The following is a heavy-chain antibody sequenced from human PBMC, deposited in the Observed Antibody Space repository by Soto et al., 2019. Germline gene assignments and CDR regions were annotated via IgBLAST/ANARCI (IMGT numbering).Heavy chain of an antibody. CDR3: AAGGTRWLHSPFDY. D-gene: IGHD1-1*01. J-gene: IGHJ4*02. CDR1: GHTLTELS. Sequence: QVQLVQSGAEVKKPGASVKVSCKVSGHTLTELSMHWVRQAPGKGLEWMGGFDPEDGETISAQKFQGRVTMTEDTSTDSTYMELNSLRSEDTAVYYCAAGGTRWLHSPFDYWGQGTLDTISS. CDR2: FDPEDGET. V-gene: IGHV1-24*01.